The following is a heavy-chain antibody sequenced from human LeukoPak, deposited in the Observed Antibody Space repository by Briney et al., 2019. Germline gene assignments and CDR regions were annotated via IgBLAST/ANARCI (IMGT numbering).Heavy chain of an antibody. CDR1: GYTFTGYY. CDR2: INPNSGGT. J-gene: IGHJ4*02. D-gene: IGHD3-22*01. V-gene: IGHV1-2*02. Sequence: GGSVKVSCKASGYTFTGYYMHWVRQAPGQGLEWMGWINPNSGGTNYAQKFQGRVTMTRDTSISTAYMELSRLRSDDTAVYYCALDYGNKDSSGFFDYWGQGTLVTVSS. CDR3: ALDYGNKDSSGFFDY.